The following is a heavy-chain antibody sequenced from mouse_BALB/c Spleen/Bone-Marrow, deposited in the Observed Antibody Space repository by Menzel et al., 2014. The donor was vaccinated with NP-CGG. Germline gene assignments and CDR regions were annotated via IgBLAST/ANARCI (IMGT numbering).Heavy chain of an antibody. J-gene: IGHJ4*01. CDR2: IYPGNVNT. Sequence: VQLQQSGPELVKPGASVRISCKASGYTFTSYYIHWVKQRPGQGLEWMGWIYPGNVNTKYNEKFKGKATLTADKSSSTAYMQLSSLTSEDSAVYFCARFYYGSSYAMDYWGQGTSVTVSS. D-gene: IGHD1-1*01. CDR1: GYTFTSYY. CDR3: ARFYYGSSYAMDY. V-gene: IGHV1S56*01.